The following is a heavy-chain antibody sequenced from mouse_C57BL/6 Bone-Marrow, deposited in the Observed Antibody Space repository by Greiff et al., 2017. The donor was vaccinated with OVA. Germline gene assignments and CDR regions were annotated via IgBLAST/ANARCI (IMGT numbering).Heavy chain of an antibody. V-gene: IGHV8-12*01. CDR1: GFSLSTSGMG. J-gene: IGHJ1*03. CDR2: IYWDDDK. CDR3: ARRGLLRYWYFDV. Sequence: VKLMESGPGILQSSQTLSLTCSFSGFSLSTSGMGVSWIRQPSGKGLEWLAHIYWDDDKRYKPSLKSRLTISKDTSRNQVFLKITSVDTADTATYYCARRGLLRYWYFDVWGTGTTVTVSS. D-gene: IGHD1-1*01.